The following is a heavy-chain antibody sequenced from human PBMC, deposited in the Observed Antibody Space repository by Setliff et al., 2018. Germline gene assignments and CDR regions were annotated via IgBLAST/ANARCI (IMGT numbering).Heavy chain of an antibody. CDR3: VREGVDTRSSTDYRYYMDV. J-gene: IGHJ6*03. V-gene: IGHV1-69*05. CDR2: TIPMFGTT. D-gene: IGHD5-18*01. CDR1: GGSFSSYG. Sequence: SVKVSCKASGGSFSSYGITWVRQAPGQGLEWMGGTIPMFGTTNYAQKFQGRVTIITDESTSTAYMELGSLGSEDTAVYYCVREGVDTRSSTDYRYYMDVWGKGTTVTVSS.